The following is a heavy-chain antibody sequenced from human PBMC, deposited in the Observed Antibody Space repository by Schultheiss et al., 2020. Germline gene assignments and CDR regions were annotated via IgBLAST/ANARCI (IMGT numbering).Heavy chain of an antibody. J-gene: IGHJ4*02. CDR1: GGSFSGYY. V-gene: IGHV4-34*01. Sequence: SETLSLTCAVYGGSFSGYYWSWVRQHPGKGLEWIGYIYHTGSSYYNPSLKDRVTISVDTSKNQFSLKLSSVTAADTAVYYCARLSGTYGSDCDYWGQGTLVTVSS. D-gene: IGHD1-26*01. CDR2: IYHTGSS. CDR3: ARLSGTYGSDCDY.